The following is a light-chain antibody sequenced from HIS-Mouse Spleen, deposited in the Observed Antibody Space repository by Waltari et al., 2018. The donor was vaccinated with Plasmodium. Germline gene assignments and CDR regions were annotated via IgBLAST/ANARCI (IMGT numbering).Light chain of an antibody. CDR2: AAS. V-gene: IGKV1-9*01. CDR1: QGISSY. Sequence: DIQLTQSPSFLSASVGDRVTITCRASQGISSYLAWYQQKPGKAPKPLIYAASTLQSGVPSRFSGRGSGTEFTLTISSLQPEDFATYYCQQLNSYPYTFGQGTKLEIK. J-gene: IGKJ2*01. CDR3: QQLNSYPYT.